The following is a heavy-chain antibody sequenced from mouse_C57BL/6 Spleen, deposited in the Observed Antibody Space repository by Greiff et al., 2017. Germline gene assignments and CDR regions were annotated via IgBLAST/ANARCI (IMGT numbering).Heavy chain of an antibody. CDR3: VRQGYYGSNAMDD. CDR1: GFSFNTYA. Sequence: EVQVVESGGGLVQPKGSLKLSCAASGFSFNTYAMNWVRQAPGKGLEWVARIRSKSNNYATYYADSVKDRFTISRDDSESMLYLQMNNLKTEDTAMYYCVRQGYYGSNAMDDWGQGTSVTVSS. J-gene: IGHJ4*01. D-gene: IGHD1-1*01. V-gene: IGHV10-1*01. CDR2: IRSKSNNYAT.